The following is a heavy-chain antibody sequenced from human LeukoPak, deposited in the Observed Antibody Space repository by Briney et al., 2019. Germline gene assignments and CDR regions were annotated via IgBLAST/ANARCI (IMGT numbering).Heavy chain of an antibody. CDR2: ISGSGGST. Sequence: PGGSLRLSCAVSGFTFSSYAMGWVRQAPGKGLEWVSAISGSGGSTYYADSVKGRFTISRDNSKNTLYLQMNSLRAENTAVYYCAKTMISIAAAGTMDYWGQGTLVTVSS. V-gene: IGHV3-23*01. CDR1: GFTFSSYA. CDR3: AKTMISIAAAGTMDY. D-gene: IGHD6-13*01. J-gene: IGHJ4*02.